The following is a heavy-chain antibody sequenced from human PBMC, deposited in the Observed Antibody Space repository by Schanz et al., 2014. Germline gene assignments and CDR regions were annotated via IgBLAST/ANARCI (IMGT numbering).Heavy chain of an antibody. V-gene: IGHV3-33*06. Sequence: VQLLESGGGLVQPGGSLRLSCVASGFTFSSYGMHWVRQAPGKGLEWVAVIWYDENNKYYADSVKGRFTMSRDNSKNILYLQMNSLRAEDTAVYYCAKARRKSNCSGGRCFHYSYYGMDVWGQGTTVTVSS. D-gene: IGHD2-15*01. CDR3: AKARRKSNCSGGRCFHYSYYGMDV. CDR2: IWYDENNK. CDR1: GFTFSSYG. J-gene: IGHJ6*02.